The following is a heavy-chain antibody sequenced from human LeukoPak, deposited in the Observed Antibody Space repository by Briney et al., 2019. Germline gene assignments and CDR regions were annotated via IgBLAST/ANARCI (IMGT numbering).Heavy chain of an antibody. D-gene: IGHD3-22*01. J-gene: IGHJ4*02. V-gene: IGHV3-30*02. CDR1: GFTFSSYD. CDR3: ATLTMIVVDHFDY. Sequence: GGALRLSCAASGFTFSSYDMHWVRQAPGKGLEWVALILYEGSNQDSTHSVKGRFTPSRDNSKNSLYQQMNSLRAEDTAVYYCATLTMIVVDHFDYWGQGTLVTVSS. CDR2: ILYEGSNQ.